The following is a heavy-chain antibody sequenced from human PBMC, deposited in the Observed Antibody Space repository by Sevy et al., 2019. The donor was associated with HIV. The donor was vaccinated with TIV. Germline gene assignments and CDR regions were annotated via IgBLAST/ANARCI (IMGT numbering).Heavy chain of an antibody. CDR3: ARSRDFWSGYHDYYYYYGMDV. J-gene: IGHJ6*02. Sequence: ASVKVSCKASGYTFTGYYMHWVRQAPGQGLEWMGWINPNSGGTNYAQKFQGGVTMTRETSISTAYMELSRLRSDDTAVYYCARSRDFWSGYHDYYYYYGMDVWGQGTTVTVSS. CDR2: INPNSGGT. D-gene: IGHD3-3*01. V-gene: IGHV1-2*02. CDR1: GYTFTGYY.